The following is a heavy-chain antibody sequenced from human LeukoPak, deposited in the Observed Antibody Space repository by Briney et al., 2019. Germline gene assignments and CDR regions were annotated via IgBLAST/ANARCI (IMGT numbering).Heavy chain of an antibody. CDR3: ARRTGTGYYHGMDV. CDR2: ISAYNGNT. Sequence: ASLKVSCKPSGYTFTSYGISWVRPAPGQGLEWMGWISAYNGNTNYAQKLQGRVTMTTDTSTSTAYMKLRSLRSDDTAVYYCARRTGTGYYHGMDVWGQGTTVTVSS. J-gene: IGHJ6*02. CDR1: GYTFTSYG. D-gene: IGHD1-1*01. V-gene: IGHV1-18*01.